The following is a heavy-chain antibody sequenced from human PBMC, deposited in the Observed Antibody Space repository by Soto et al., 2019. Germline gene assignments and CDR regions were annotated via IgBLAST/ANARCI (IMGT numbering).Heavy chain of an antibody. CDR1: GFTFSSYA. D-gene: IGHD1-26*01. CDR2: ISGSGGST. V-gene: IGHV3-23*01. J-gene: IGHJ2*01. CDR3: AKDSFLREPKGDFYL. Sequence: EVQLLESGGGLVQPGGSLRLSCAASGFTFSSYAMSWVRQAPGKGLELVSAISGSGGSTYYADAVKGRFTNSRDNSKNTLDLQMNSLRAEYTAVYYCAKDSFLREPKGDFYLWGRGPLVTASS.